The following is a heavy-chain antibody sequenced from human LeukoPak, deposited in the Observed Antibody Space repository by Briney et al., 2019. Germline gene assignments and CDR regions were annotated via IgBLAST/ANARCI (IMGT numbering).Heavy chain of an antibody. V-gene: IGHV1-69*01. CDR1: GGTFSSYA. Sequence: GSWVQVSCKASGGTFSSYAISWVRQAPGQGLEWMGGINPIFGTANYAQKFQGRVTITADESTSTAYMELRSLRSEDTAVYYCARDPGYCSSTSCYADGDYWGQGTLVTVSS. D-gene: IGHD2-2*01. J-gene: IGHJ4*02. CDR3: ARDPGYCSSTSCYADGDY. CDR2: INPIFGTA.